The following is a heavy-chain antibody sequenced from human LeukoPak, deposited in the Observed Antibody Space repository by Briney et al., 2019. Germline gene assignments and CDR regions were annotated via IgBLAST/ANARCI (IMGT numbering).Heavy chain of an antibody. V-gene: IGHV3-30*02. Sequence: GGSLRLSCSASRFTFSSYGMHWVRQAPGKGLEWVTFIRYDGTKKYYADSVRGRFTVSRDNSNNTLYLQMNSLRPNDTAVYYCAKDLLVGHYYDRSRHFPTIHFWGQGTLVTVSS. CDR2: IRYDGTKK. CDR1: RFTFSSYG. CDR3: AKDLLVGHYYDRSRHFPTIHF. D-gene: IGHD3-22*01. J-gene: IGHJ4*02.